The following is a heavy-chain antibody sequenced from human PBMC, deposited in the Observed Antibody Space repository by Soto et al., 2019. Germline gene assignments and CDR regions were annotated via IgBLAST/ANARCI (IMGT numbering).Heavy chain of an antibody. Sequence: QVQLQESGPGLVKPSETLSLTCTVSGVSVSSGGYYWSWIRQPPGKGLEWIGYIYYSGSTNYNPSPTSRGTISVDTSKNQFSLKLSSVTAADTAVYYCASASDLWSGSGMDVWGQGTTVTVSS. CDR3: ASASDLWSGSGMDV. J-gene: IGHJ6*02. CDR1: GVSVSSGGYY. V-gene: IGHV4-61*08. D-gene: IGHD3-3*01. CDR2: IYYSGST.